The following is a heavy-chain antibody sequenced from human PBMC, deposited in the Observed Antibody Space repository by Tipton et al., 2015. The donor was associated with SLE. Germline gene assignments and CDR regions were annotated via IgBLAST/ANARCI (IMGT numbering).Heavy chain of an antibody. J-gene: IGHJ4*02. D-gene: IGHD6-19*01. Sequence: WSWIRQPAGKGLEWIGRIYTSGSTNYNPSLKSRVTMSIDTSKNQFSLKLTSVTAADTAVYYCARGPFQRWPPGAYWGQGTLVTVSS. V-gene: IGHV4-4*07. CDR2: IYTSGST. CDR3: ARGPFQRWPPGAY.